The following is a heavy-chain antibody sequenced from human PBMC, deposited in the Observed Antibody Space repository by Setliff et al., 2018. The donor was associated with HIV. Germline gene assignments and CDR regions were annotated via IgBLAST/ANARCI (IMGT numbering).Heavy chain of an antibody. D-gene: IGHD3-3*01. Sequence: PSETLSLTCAVYGGSFSGYYWSWIRQPPGKGLEWIGEINDNGSTNYNPSLKSRVTISVDTSKNQFSRKLSSVTAADTAVYYCARVSPLRFLEWLLRGGEIFDYWGQGTLVTVSS. CDR3: ARVSPLRFLEWLLRGGEIFDY. CDR1: GGSFSGYY. V-gene: IGHV4-34*01. CDR2: INDNGST. J-gene: IGHJ4*02.